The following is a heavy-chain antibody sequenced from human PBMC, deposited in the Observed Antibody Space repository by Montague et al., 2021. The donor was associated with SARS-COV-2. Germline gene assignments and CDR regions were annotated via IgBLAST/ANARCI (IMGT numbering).Heavy chain of an antibody. CDR1: GFSFSNYA. Sequence: SLRLSCAASGFSFSNYAMNWVRQAPGRGLEWVASISGSGGTTYYADSVEGRFMISRDNSKNTLYLQMNSLRAEDTAVYYCAKEGSDYYASGSSYTRLGWFDSWGQGTLVPVSP. CDR2: ISGSGGTT. V-gene: IGHV3-23*01. D-gene: IGHD3-10*01. J-gene: IGHJ5*01. CDR3: AKEGSDYYASGSSYTRLGWFDS.